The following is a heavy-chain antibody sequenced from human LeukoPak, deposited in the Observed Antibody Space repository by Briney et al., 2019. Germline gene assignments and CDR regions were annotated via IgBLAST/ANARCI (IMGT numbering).Heavy chain of an antibody. D-gene: IGHD1-14*01. CDR1: EYXFSNYA. V-gene: IGHV3-23*01. CDR2: TSGGGGST. Sequence: GGSLRLSCAASEYXFSNYAINWVRQAPGKGLEWVSGTSGGGGSTYYADSVKGRFTISRDNSKNTLYLQMDSLRAEDTALYYCAKGSGINHYHWIDPWGQGTLVTVSS. CDR3: AKGSGINHYHWIDP. J-gene: IGHJ5*02.